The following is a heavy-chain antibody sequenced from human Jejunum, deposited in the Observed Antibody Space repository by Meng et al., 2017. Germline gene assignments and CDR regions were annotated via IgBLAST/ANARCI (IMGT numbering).Heavy chain of an antibody. CDR1: GASISSGNW. J-gene: IGHJ4*02. CDR2: MYQSGTT. D-gene: IGHD6-19*01. CDR3: ARHISVTGTRGFDY. V-gene: IGHV4-4*02. Sequence: QVQWRESGPGLVQPSVTLSLTCAVAGASISSGNWWSWVRQPPGKGLEWIGEMYQSGTTNYNPSLKSRVTILLDTSKNQLSLELTSVTAADTAVYYCARHISVTGTRGFDYWGQGTLVTVSS.